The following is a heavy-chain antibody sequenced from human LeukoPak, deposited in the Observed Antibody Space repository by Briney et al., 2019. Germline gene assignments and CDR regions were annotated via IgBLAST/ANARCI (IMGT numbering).Heavy chain of an antibody. CDR2: INWNGGST. CDR1: GFTFDDYG. J-gene: IGHJ4*02. V-gene: IGHV3-20*04. Sequence: GGSLRLSCAASGFTFDDYGMSWVRQAPGKGLEWVSDINWNGGSTGYADSVKGRFTISRDNAKNSLFLQMNSLRAEDTALYYCARVPGGSYYAELDYWGQGTLVTVSS. D-gene: IGHD1-26*01. CDR3: ARVPGGSYYAELDY.